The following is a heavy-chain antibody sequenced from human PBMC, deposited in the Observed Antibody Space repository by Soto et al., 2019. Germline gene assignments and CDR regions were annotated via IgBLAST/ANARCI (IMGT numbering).Heavy chain of an antibody. CDR1: GGSISGDYYH. Sequence: QVQLQQSGPGLVKPSQTLSLTCTVSGGSISGDYYHWTWIRQSPGKGLEWIGYVFHSGSVLYNPSLKSRLNISVDTSKNQFSLRLSSVTAADTAVYFGAREDDGGDRDYYGLDVWGQGTTVTVSS. CDR2: VFHSGSV. D-gene: IGHD2-21*02. CDR3: AREDDGGDRDYYGLDV. J-gene: IGHJ6*02. V-gene: IGHV4-30-4*08.